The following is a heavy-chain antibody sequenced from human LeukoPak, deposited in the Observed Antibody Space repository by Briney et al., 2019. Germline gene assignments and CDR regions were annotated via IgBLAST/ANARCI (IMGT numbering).Heavy chain of an antibody. V-gene: IGHV3-23*01. J-gene: IGHJ4*02. CDR2: ISGSGGST. Sequence: GGSLRLSCAASGFTFSSYAMSWVRQAPGKGLEWVSAISGSGGSTYYADSVEGRFTISRDNSKNTLYLQMNSLRAEDTAVYYCARDMGDYYQDYWGQGTLVTVSS. D-gene: IGHD3-22*01. CDR1: GFTFSSYA. CDR3: ARDMGDYYQDY.